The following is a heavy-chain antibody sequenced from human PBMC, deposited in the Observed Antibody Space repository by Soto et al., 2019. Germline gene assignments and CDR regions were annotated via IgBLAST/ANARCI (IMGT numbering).Heavy chain of an antibody. V-gene: IGHV4-59*01. CDR1: GGSISSYY. Sequence: SETLSLTCSVSGGSISSYYWSWIRQPPGKGLEWIGYIYYSGSTNYNPSLKSRVTISVDTSKNQFSLKLSSVTAANTAVYYCARAWGGHVEDYWGQGTLVTVSS. CDR2: IYYSGST. D-gene: IGHD3-16*01. J-gene: IGHJ4*02. CDR3: ARAWGGHVEDY.